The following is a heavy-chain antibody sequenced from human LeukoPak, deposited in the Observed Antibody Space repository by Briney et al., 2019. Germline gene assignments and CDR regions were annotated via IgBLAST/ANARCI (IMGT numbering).Heavy chain of an antibody. CDR2: INHSGST. Sequence: SETLSLTCAVYGGSFSGYYWSWIRQPPGKGLEWIGEINHSGSTNYNPSLKSRVTISVDTSKNQFSLKLGSVTAADTAVYYCARGRFIRNWFDPWGQGTLVTVSS. J-gene: IGHJ5*02. D-gene: IGHD3-10*01. CDR1: GGSFSGYY. V-gene: IGHV4-34*01. CDR3: ARGRFIRNWFDP.